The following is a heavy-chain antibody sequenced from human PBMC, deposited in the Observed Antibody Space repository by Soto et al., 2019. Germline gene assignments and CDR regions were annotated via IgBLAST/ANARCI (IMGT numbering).Heavy chain of an antibody. Sequence: PGGSLRLSCAASGFTVSSNYMSWVRQAPGKGLEWVSVIYSGGSTYYADSVKGRFTISRDNSKNTLYLQMNSLRAEDTAVYYCAKDFDFLIVVSDYWGQGTLVTVSS. J-gene: IGHJ4*02. D-gene: IGHD3-22*01. CDR2: IYSGGST. CDR3: AKDFDFLIVVSDY. V-gene: IGHV3-53*05. CDR1: GFTVSSNY.